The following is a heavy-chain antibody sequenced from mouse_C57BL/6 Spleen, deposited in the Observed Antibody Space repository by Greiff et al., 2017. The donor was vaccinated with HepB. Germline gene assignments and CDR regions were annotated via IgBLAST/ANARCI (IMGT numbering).Heavy chain of an antibody. CDR1: GYTFTSYW. Sequence: QVQLKQPGAELVKPGASVKMSCKASGYTFTSYWITWVKQRPGQGLEWIGDIYPGSGSTNYNEKFKSKATLTVDTSSSTAYMQLSSLTSEDSAVYYCARDDYDVWYYFDYWGQGTTLTVSS. J-gene: IGHJ2*01. V-gene: IGHV1-55*01. CDR2: IYPGSGST. CDR3: ARDDYDVWYYFDY. D-gene: IGHD2-4*01.